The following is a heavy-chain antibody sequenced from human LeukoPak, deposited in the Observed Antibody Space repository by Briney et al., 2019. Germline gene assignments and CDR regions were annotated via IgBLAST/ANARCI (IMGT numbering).Heavy chain of an antibody. CDR2: IYYSGST. CDR1: GGSISSYY. D-gene: IGHD1-26*01. CDR3: ARLGSGSYLYDY. J-gene: IGHJ4*02. V-gene: IGHV4-59*01. Sequence: SETLSLTCSVSGGSISSYYWSWIRQPPGKGLEWIGYIYYSGSTNYNPSLKSRVTISVDTSKNQFSLKLSSVTAADTAVYYCARLGSGSYLYDYWGQGTLVTVSS.